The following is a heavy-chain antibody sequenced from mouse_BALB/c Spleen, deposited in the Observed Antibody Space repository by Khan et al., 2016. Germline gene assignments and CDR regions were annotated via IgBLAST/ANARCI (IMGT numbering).Heavy chain of an antibody. Sequence: LVKTGASVKISCKASGYSFTGYYIHWVKQSHGKGLEWIGYISCYNGATNYNQKFRGKATFTVDTSSSTAYMQFNSLTSEDAAVYYGARGDYDGYDAMDYWGQGTSVTVSS. CDR2: ISCYNGAT. D-gene: IGHD2-4*01. V-gene: IGHV1S34*01. CDR3: ARGDYDGYDAMDY. CDR1: GYSFTGYY. J-gene: IGHJ4*01.